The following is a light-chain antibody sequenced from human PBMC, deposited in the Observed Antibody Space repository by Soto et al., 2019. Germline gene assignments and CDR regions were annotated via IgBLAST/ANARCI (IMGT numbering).Light chain of an antibody. CDR3: QQSYSTPIT. J-gene: IGKJ5*01. CDR2: EAS. V-gene: IGKV1-13*02. CDR1: QGIGRD. Sequence: AIQVTQSPSSLSASVGYRFTITCRASQGIGRDLVWYQQKPGKVPKLLIYEASSLESGVPSRFSGSGSGTDFTLTISSLQPEDFATYYCQQSYSTPITFGQGTRREIK.